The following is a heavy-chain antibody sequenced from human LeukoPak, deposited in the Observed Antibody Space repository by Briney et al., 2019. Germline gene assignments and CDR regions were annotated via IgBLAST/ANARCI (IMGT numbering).Heavy chain of an antibody. CDR2: IYHSGRT. D-gene: IGHD3-3*01. CDR1: GYSINNGYY. Sequence: SETLSLTCSVSGYSINNGYYWGWIRQPPGKGLEWIGSIYHSGRTYYNPSLKSRVTISVDTSKDQFSLKLGSVTSADTAVYFCARDETYSDFWSGSTEGGKGYYLDYWRQGILVTVSS. J-gene: IGHJ4*02. V-gene: IGHV4-38-2*02. CDR3: ARDETYSDFWSGSTEGGKGYYLDY.